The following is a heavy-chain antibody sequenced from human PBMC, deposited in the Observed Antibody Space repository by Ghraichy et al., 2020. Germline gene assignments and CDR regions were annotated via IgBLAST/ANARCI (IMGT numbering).Heavy chain of an antibody. V-gene: IGHV3-7*01. J-gene: IGHJ4*02. D-gene: IGHD3-9*01. CDR3: ATDTDY. CDR2: IKEDGSEK. CDR1: GFTFSNYW. Sequence: GGSLRLSCVVSGFTFSNYWMSWVRQAPGKGLQWVANIKEDGSEKYYVDSVKGRFTISRDNAKNSLYLQMNSLRAEDTAVYYCATDTDYWGQGALVTVSS.